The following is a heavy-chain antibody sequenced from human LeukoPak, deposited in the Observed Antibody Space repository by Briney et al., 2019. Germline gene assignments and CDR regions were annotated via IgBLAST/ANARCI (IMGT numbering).Heavy chain of an antibody. CDR2: ISGSGANT. D-gene: IGHD3-22*01. V-gene: IGHV3-23*01. J-gene: IGHJ4*02. CDR3: TRVYDSSGYYHYFDY. CDR1: GFTFSNYA. Sequence: PGASLRLSCAASGFTFSNYAMSWVRQAPGKGLEWVSAISGSGANTYYADSVKGRFTISRDNSKNTLYLQMNSLRAEDTAVYYCTRVYDSSGYYHYFDYWGQGTLVTVSS.